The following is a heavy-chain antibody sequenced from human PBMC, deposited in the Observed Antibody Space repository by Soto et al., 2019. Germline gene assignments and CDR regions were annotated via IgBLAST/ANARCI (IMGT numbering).Heavy chain of an antibody. D-gene: IGHD1-20*01. CDR3: TFGDNSFDY. CDR1: GFTFSDYG. CDR2: ISYDGNNR. J-gene: IGHJ4*02. Sequence: QVQLVESGGGVVQPGRSLRVSCAASGFTFSDYGIYWVRQAPGKGLEWVALISYDGNNREYGDSVKGRFTLSRDNSKNTSYLQMNSLRVEDTAVYYCTFGDNSFDYWGQGTLVTVSS. V-gene: IGHV3-30*03.